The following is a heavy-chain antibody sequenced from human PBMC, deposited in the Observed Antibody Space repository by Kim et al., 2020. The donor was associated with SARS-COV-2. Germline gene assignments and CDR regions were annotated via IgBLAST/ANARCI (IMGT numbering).Heavy chain of an antibody. CDR2: IDPSDSYT. CDR1: GYSFTSYW. V-gene: IGHV5-10-1*01. Sequence: GESLKISCKGSGYSFTSYWISWVRQMPGKGLEWMGRIDPSDSYTYYSPSFQGNVTISAYKSISTAYLQWSSLKASDTAMYYCARHVADILTGYPNWFDPWGQGTLVTVSS. J-gene: IGHJ5*02. CDR3: ARHVADILTGYPNWFDP. D-gene: IGHD3-9*01.